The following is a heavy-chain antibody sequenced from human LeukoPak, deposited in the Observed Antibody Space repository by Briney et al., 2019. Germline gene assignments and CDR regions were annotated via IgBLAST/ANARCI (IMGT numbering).Heavy chain of an antibody. CDR1: GGSISSYY. D-gene: IGHD6-13*01. Sequence: SETLSLTCTVSGGSISSYYWSWIRQPSGKGLEWIGYIYYSGSTNYNPPLKSRVTISVDTSKNQFSLKLSSVTAADTAVYYCARGAEEQQLAFDYWGQGTLVTVSS. J-gene: IGHJ4*02. V-gene: IGHV4-59*01. CDR3: ARGAEEQQLAFDY. CDR2: IYYSGST.